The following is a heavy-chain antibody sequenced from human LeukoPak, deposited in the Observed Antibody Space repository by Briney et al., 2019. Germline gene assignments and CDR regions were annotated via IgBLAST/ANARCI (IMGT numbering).Heavy chain of an antibody. V-gene: IGHV4-39*01. CDR2: IYYSGST. CDR3: ARPRGYSYGPIDY. J-gene: IGHJ4*02. Sequence: SETLSLTCTVSGGSISSSSYYWGWIRQPPGKGLEWIGSIYYSGSTYYNPSLKSRVTISVDTSKNQFSLKLSSVTAADTAVYYCARPRGYSYGPIDYWGQGTLVTVSS. CDR1: GGSISSSSYY. D-gene: IGHD5-18*01.